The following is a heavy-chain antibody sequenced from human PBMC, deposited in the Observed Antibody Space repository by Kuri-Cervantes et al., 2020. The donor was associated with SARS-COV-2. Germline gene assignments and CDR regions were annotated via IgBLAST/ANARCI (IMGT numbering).Heavy chain of an antibody. J-gene: IGHJ5*02. CDR2: IYYSGST. D-gene: IGHD6-19*01. Sequence: GSLRLSCAVSGGSISTYYWSWIRQPPGKGLEWIGYIYYSGSTNYNPSLKSRVTISVDTSKNQFSLKLSSVTAADTAVYYCARTYWSSSGWYNWFDPWGQGTLVTVSS. CDR1: GGSISTYY. CDR3: ARTYWSSSGWYNWFDP. V-gene: IGHV4-59*08.